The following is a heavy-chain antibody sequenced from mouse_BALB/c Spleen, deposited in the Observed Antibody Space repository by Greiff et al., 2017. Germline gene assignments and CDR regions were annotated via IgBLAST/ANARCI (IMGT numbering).Heavy chain of an antibody. CDR1: GFNIKDTY. D-gene: IGHD2-3*01. Sequence: VQLKESGAELVKPGASVKLSCTASGFNIKDTYMHWVKQRPEQGLEWIVRIDPANGNTKYDPKFQGKATITADTSSNTAYLQLSSLTSEDTAVYYCARGPLLSTGFDYWGQGTTLTVSS. CDR2: IDPANGNT. J-gene: IGHJ2*01. CDR3: ARGPLLSTGFDY. V-gene: IGHV14-3*02.